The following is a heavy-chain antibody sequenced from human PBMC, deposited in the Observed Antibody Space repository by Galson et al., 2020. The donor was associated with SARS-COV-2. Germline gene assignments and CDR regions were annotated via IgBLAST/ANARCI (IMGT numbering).Heavy chain of an antibody. V-gene: IGHV4-59*11. J-gene: IGHJ6*03. CDR1: GGPISIHY. Sequence: SETLSLTCTVSGGPISIHYWRWIRQPPGKGLEWIGYNYYSGSTNYNPSLKSRVTISVDTSKNQFSLKLSSVTAADTAVYYCARGRITIFGVVAYMDVWGKGTTVTVSS. D-gene: IGHD3-3*01. CDR3: ARGRITIFGVVAYMDV. CDR2: NYYSGST.